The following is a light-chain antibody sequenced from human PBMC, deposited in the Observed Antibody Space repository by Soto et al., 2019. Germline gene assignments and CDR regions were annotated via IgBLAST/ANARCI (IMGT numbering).Light chain of an antibody. Sequence: EIVMTQSPVTLSVSPGERATLSCRASQSVSSDLAWYHQKPGQTPRLLIYGASTRSTGIPARFSGSGSGTEFTLPINSLQSEDFAVYYCQQYNNWPRTFGQGTKVEIK. V-gene: IGKV3-15*01. CDR2: GAS. CDR3: QQYNNWPRT. J-gene: IGKJ1*01. CDR1: QSVSSD.